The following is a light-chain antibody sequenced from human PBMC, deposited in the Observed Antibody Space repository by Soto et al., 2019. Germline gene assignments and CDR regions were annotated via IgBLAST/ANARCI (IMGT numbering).Light chain of an antibody. CDR2: DTS. CDR1: QGISDT. CDR3: QRYNNWPLT. V-gene: IGKV3-15*01. Sequence: EVVMTQSPATLSLSPGEGATLSCRASQGISDTLAWYQHKPRQTPRLLIYDTSTRATGVPARFSGSRSGTDFTLTINSLQSEDFAVYYCQRYNNWPLTFGGGTKVESK. J-gene: IGKJ4*01.